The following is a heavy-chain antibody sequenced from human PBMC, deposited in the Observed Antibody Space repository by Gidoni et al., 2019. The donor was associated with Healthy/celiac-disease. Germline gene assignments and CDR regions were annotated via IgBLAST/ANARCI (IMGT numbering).Heavy chain of an antibody. J-gene: IGHJ4*02. V-gene: IGHV3-23*01. CDR1: GFTFSSDA. D-gene: IGHD2-15*01. CDR2: ISGSGGST. CDR3: AKDGGAEA. Sequence: EVQLLESGGALVQTGGYLSISCAASGFTFSSDAMSWVRQAPGKGLEWVSAISGSGGSTYYADSVKGRFTISRDNSKNTLYLQMNSLRAEDTAVYYCAKDGGAEAWGQGTLVTVSS.